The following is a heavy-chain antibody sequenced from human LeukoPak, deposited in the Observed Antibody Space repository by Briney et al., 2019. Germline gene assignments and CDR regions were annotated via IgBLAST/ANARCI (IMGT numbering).Heavy chain of an antibody. CDR1: GYTFTSYD. J-gene: IGHJ5*02. CDR2: TNPNSGNT. Sequence: ASVKVSCKASGYTFTSYDINWVRQATGQGLEWMGWTNPNSGNTGYAQKFQGRVTMTRNTSISTAYMELSSLRSEDTAVYYCARTAVAGTGHNWFDPWGQGTLVTVSS. V-gene: IGHV1-8*01. D-gene: IGHD6-19*01. CDR3: ARTAVAGTGHNWFDP.